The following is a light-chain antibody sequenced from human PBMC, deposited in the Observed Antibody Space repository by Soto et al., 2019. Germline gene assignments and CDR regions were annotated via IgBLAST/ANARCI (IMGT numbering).Light chain of an antibody. CDR1: QGITKY. CDR3: QQSNSAPLT. J-gene: IGKJ4*01. CDR2: AAS. V-gene: IGKV1-39*01. Sequence: DTQMTQSPSSLSASVGDRVTITCRASQGITKYFNWYQQKPGKAPKLLIYAASSLQSGVPSRFSGSGYGTDFTLTMSSLQPEDSSTYFCQQSNSAPLTFGGGTTVEIK.